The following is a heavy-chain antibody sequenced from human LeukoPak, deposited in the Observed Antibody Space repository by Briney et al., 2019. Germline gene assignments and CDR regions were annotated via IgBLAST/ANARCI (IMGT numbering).Heavy chain of an antibody. CDR2: IWYDGSNK. V-gene: IGHV3-33*01. J-gene: IGHJ4*02. Sequence: GGSLRLSCAASGFTFSSYGMHWVRQAPGKGLEWVAVIWYDGSNKYYADSVKGRFTISRDNSKNTLYLQMNSLRAEDTAVYYCARDPGGQWLVAYYFDYWGQGTLVTVSS. D-gene: IGHD6-19*01. CDR1: GFTFSSYG. CDR3: ARDPGGQWLVAYYFDY.